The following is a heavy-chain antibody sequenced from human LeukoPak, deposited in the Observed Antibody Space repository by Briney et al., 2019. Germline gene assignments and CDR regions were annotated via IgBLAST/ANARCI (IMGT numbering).Heavy chain of an antibody. V-gene: IGHV3-30*04. D-gene: IGHD3-10*01. J-gene: IGHJ4*02. CDR3: ARDGEDYYGFDY. CDR2: ISYDGNNY. CDR1: GFTFSNYA. Sequence: GGSLRLSCAASGFTFSNYAMHWVRQAPGKGLESVAVISYDGNNYYYADSVKGRFTVSKDNSRNTAYLQMNSLRAEDTAVYYCARDGEDYYGFDYWGQGTLVTVSS.